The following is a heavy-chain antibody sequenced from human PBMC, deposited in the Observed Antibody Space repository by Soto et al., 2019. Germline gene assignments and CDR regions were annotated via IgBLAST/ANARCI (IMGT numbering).Heavy chain of an antibody. D-gene: IGHD5-18*01. CDR2: ISYDGSNK. J-gene: IGHJ5*02. Sequence: QVQLVESGGGVVQPGRSLRLSCAASGFTFSSYAMHWVRQAPGKGLEWVAVISYDGSNKYYADSVKGRFTISRDNSKNTLYLQMNSLRAEDTAVYYCARARGYSDGGGWFDPWGQGTLVTVSS. CDR3: ARARGYSDGGGWFDP. CDR1: GFTFSSYA. V-gene: IGHV3-30-3*01.